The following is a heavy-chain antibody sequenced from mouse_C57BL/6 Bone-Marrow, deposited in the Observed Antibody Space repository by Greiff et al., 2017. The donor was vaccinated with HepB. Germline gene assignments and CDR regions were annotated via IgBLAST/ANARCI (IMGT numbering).Heavy chain of an antibody. D-gene: IGHD1-1*01. CDR3: ARPRAHYGRSLAY. J-gene: IGHJ3*01. V-gene: IGHV5-4*01. Sequence: DVQLVESGGGLVKPGGSLKLSCAASGFTFSSYAMSWVRQTPDKRLEWVATISDGGSYTYYPDNVKGRFTISRDNAKNNLYLQMSHLKSEDTAMYYCARPRAHYGRSLAYRGKGTLVTV. CDR2: ISDGGSYT. CDR1: GFTFSSYA.